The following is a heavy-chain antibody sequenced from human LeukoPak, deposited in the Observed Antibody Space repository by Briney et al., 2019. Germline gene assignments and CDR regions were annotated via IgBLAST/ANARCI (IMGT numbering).Heavy chain of an antibody. D-gene: IGHD2-2*01. CDR2: IYYSGST. J-gene: IGHJ4*02. CDR1: GGSISSGDYY. CDR3: AREYQLLFLDY. Sequence: PSQTLSLTCTVSGGSISSGDYYRHWIRQPPGKGLEWIGYIYYSGSTYYNTSLKSRVTISVDTSKNQFSLKLSSVTAADTAVYYCAREYQLLFLDYWGQGTLVTVSS. V-gene: IGHV4-30-4*01.